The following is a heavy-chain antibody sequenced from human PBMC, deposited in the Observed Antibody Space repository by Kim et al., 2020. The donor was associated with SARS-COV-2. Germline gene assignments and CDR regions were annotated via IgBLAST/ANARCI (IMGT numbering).Heavy chain of an antibody. D-gene: IGHD3-22*01. CDR2: ISYDGSNK. V-gene: IGHV3-30*04. J-gene: IGHJ5*02. CDR1: GFTFSSYA. Sequence: GGSLRLSCAASGFTFSSYAMHWVRQAPGKGLEWVAVISYDGSNKYYADSVKGRFTISRDNSKNTLYLQMNSLRAEDTAVYYCARAYYDSSGQANWFDPWG. CDR3: ARAYYDSSGQANWFDP.